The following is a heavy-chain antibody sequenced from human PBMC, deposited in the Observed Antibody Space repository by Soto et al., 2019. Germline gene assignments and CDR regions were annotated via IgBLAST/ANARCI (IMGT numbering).Heavy chain of an antibody. Sequence: QLQLQESGSGLVKPSQTLSLTCTVSGDSIISDRCTWSWIRQPPGKGLQWLGSIYHSGSTQYKPSLRSRVTVSIDTSRNQFSLNLSSVTAAVTVVYYCARLPVTIGYGTDVSGRGATVTVSS. V-gene: IGHV4-30-2*01. J-gene: IGHJ6*02. CDR2: IYHSGST. D-gene: IGHD4-17*01. CDR1: GDSIISDRCT. CDR3: ARLPVTIGYGTDV.